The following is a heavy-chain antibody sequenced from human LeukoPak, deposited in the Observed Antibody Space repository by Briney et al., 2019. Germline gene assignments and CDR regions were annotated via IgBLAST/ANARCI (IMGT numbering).Heavy chain of an antibody. J-gene: IGHJ4*02. D-gene: IGHD4-17*01. Sequence: GRSLRLSCAASGFTFSSYAMHWVRQPPGKGLEWVAVISYDGSNKYYADSVKGRFTISRDNSKNTLYLQVNSLRAEDTAVYYCARGSKSYGDYIRSRIHYFDYWGQGTLVTVSS. V-gene: IGHV3-30*04. CDR2: ISYDGSNK. CDR1: GFTFSSYA. CDR3: ARGSKSYGDYIRSRIHYFDY.